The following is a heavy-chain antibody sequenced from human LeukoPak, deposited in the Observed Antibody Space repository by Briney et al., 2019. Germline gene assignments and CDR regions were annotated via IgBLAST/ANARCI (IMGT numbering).Heavy chain of an antibody. CDR3: ARALTYYYGSGSGY. CDR2: ISSSGSTI. Sequence: AGGSLRLSCAASGFTFSSYEMNWVRQAPGKGLEWVSYISSSGSTIYYADSVKGRFTISRDNAKNSLYLQMNSLRAEDTAVYYCARALTYYYGSGSGYWGQGTLVTVSS. J-gene: IGHJ4*02. V-gene: IGHV3-48*03. CDR1: GFTFSSYE. D-gene: IGHD3-10*01.